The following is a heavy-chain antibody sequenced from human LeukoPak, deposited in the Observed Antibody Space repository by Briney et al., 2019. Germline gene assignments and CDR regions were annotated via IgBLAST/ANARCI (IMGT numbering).Heavy chain of an antibody. D-gene: IGHD2-2*01. V-gene: IGHV4-59*01. CDR3: ARLTVPLRFDP. J-gene: IGHJ5*02. CDR1: SGSISNSNW. CDR2: IYYSGST. Sequence: PSETLSLTCAVSSGSISNSNWWSWIRQPPGKGLEWIGYIYYSGSTNYNPSLKSRVTISVDTSKNQFSLKLNSVSAADTAVYYCARLTVPLRFDPWGQGTLVTVSS.